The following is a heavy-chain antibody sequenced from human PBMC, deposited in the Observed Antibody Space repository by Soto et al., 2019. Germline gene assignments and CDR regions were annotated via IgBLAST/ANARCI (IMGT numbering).Heavy chain of an antibody. CDR1: GGSLSSYY. Sequence: PSETLSLTCPVSGGSLSSYYWSWIRQPPGKGLEWIGYIYYSGSTNYNPSLKSRVTISVDTSKNQFSLKLSSVTAADTAVYYCARVWGGAFDIWGQGTMVTVSS. D-gene: IGHD3-10*01. CDR2: IYYSGST. J-gene: IGHJ3*02. V-gene: IGHV4-59*01. CDR3: ARVWGGAFDI.